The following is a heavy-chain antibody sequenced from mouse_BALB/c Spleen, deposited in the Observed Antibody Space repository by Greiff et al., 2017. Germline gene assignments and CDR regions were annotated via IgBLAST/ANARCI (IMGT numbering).Heavy chain of an antibody. D-gene: IGHD4-1*01. CDR3: ASEETGTRFAY. CDR2: INSNGGST. J-gene: IGHJ3*01. CDR1: GFTFSSYT. V-gene: IGHV5-6-3*01. Sequence: EVKLVESGGGLVKPGGSLKLSCAASGFTFSSYTMSWVRQTPEKGLEWVATINSNGGSTYYPDSVKGRFTISRDNAKNTLYLQMSSLKSEDTAMYYCASEETGTRFAYWGQGTLVTVSA.